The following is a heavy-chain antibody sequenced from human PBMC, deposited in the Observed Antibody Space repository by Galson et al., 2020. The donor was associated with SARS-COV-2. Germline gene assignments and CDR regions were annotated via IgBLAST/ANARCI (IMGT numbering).Heavy chain of an antibody. Sequence: QAGGSLRLSCAASAFTFSTYGMHWVRQAPGKGLEWVAVISYDGSNKYYTDSVKGRFTISRDISKNTLFLQMNSLRPEDTAVYYCARDARHYYDSSGYEGSFYFDYWGQGTLVTVSS. CDR3: ARDARHYYDSSGYEGSFYFDY. CDR2: ISYDGSNK. D-gene: IGHD3-22*01. J-gene: IGHJ4*02. V-gene: IGHV3-30*03. CDR1: AFTFSTYG.